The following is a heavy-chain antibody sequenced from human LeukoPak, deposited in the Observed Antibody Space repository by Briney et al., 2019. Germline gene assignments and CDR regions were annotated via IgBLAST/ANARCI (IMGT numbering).Heavy chain of an antibody. CDR3: AMCGRGLGRPFDY. Sequence: PGGSLRLSCAASGFDFSTYWMSWVPQTPGKGLEWVANIKRDGSEKYYVDYVRGRFTISRDNATNSLDLQMNSLRAADTAECECAMCGRGLGRPFDYWGQGTLVTVSS. V-gene: IGHV3-7*01. CDR2: IKRDGSEK. J-gene: IGHJ4*02. D-gene: IGHD2-15*01. CDR1: GFDFSTYW.